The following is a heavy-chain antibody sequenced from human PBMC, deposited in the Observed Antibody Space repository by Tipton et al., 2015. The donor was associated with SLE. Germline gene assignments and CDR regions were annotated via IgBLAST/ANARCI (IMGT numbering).Heavy chain of an antibody. J-gene: IGHJ5*02. CDR1: GGSISSSRYS. CDR2: IHYSEGT. CDR3: ARRPSFTISHVFDP. D-gene: IGHD3-9*01. Sequence: TLSLTCTVSGGSISSSRYSWGWIRQPPGKGLEWIGTIHYSEGTYYNPSLKRRVSISIDTSKNQFSLRLSSVTAADTAVYFCARRPSFTISHVFDPWGQGTLVTVSS. V-gene: IGHV4-39*07.